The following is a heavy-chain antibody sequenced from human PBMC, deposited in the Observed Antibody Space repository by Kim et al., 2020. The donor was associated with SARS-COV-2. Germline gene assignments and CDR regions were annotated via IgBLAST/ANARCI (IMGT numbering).Heavy chain of an antibody. CDR3: TRDKTMGYYDSSQWYYFDY. J-gene: IGHJ4*02. CDR1: GFTFGDYA. CDR2: IRSKAYGGTT. D-gene: IGHD3-22*01. Sequence: GGSLRLSCTASGFTFGDYAMSWFRQAPGKGLEWVGFIRSKAYGGTTEYAASVKGRFTISRDDSKSIAYLQMNSLKTEDTAVYYCTRDKTMGYYDSSQWYYFDYWGQGTLVTVSS. V-gene: IGHV3-49*03.